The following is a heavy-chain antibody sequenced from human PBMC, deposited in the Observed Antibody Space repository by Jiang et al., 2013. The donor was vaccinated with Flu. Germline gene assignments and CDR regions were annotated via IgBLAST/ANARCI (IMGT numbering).Heavy chain of an antibody. V-gene: IGHV4-39*01. Sequence: GLVKPSETLSLTCTVSGGSISSSSYYWGWIRQPPGRGWSGLGVSIIWEHLLQPSLKSRVTISVDTSKNQFSLKLSSVTAADTAVYYCARRGDSSGYYRNNWFDPWGQGTLVTVSS. D-gene: IGHD3-22*01. J-gene: IGHJ5*02. CDR3: ARRGDSSGYYRNNWFDP. CDR1: GGSISSSSYY. CDR2: SIIWEH.